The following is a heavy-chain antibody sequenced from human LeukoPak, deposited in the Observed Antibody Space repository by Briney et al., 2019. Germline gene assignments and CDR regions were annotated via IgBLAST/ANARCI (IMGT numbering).Heavy chain of an antibody. CDR3: TREVYIVVVPAAPRGVYYYYYMDV. D-gene: IGHD2-2*01. J-gene: IGHJ6*03. Sequence: GGSLRLSCTASGFTFGDYAMSWVRQAPGKGLEWVGFIRSKAYGGTTEYAASVKGRFTISRDDSKRIAYLQMNSLKTEDTAVYYCTREVYIVVVPAAPRGVYYYYYMDVWGKGTTVTVSS. CDR1: GFTFGDYA. CDR2: IRSKAYGGTT. V-gene: IGHV3-49*04.